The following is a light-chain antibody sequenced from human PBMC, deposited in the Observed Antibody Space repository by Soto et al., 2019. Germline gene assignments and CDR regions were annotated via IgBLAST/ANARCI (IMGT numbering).Light chain of an antibody. CDR3: QSYDSRLSAYV. V-gene: IGLV1-40*01. J-gene: IGLJ1*01. CDR2: DSD. CDR1: TSNIGEGYD. Sequence: QSVLTRPPSVSGAPGQRVTISCTGSTSNIGEGYDVHWYQQVPGTAPKLLIYDSDNRPSGVTDRFSGSKSGTSASLAITGLQGEEEADYYCQSYDSRLSAYVFGTGTKVTVL.